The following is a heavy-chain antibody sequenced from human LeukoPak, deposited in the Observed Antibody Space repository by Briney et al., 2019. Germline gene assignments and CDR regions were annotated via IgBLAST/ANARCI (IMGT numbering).Heavy chain of an antibody. D-gene: IGHD2-2*01. Sequence: SSVKVSCKASGGTFSSYAISWVRQAPRQGLEWMGGIIPIFGTANYAQKFQGRVTITSDKSTSTAYMELSSLRSEDTAVYYCAIRFRRVVPVGGAFDIWGQGTMVTVSS. CDR1: GGTFSSYA. CDR3: AIRFRRVVPVGGAFDI. J-gene: IGHJ3*02. CDR2: IIPIFGTA. V-gene: IGHV1-69*06.